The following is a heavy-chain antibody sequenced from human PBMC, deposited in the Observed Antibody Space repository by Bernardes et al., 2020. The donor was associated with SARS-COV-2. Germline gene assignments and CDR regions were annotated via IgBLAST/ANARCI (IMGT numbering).Heavy chain of an antibody. Sequence: GGSLRLSCAASGFTFNSYGMHWVRQAPGKGLEWVAVVWYDGNNKYYADSVKGRFTISRDNSKNTLYLQMNSLGAEDAAVYYCARDLRRGYSLGFDYWGQGTLVTVSS. V-gene: IGHV3-33*01. J-gene: IGHJ4*02. CDR1: GFTFNSYG. D-gene: IGHD5-18*01. CDR2: VWYDGNNK. CDR3: ARDLRRGYSLGFDY.